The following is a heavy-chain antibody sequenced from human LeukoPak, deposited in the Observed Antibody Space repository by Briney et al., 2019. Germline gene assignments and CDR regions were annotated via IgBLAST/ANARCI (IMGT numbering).Heavy chain of an antibody. J-gene: IGHJ6*02. CDR2: ISWDSGSI. CDR1: GFTFDNYA. CDR3: AKDISNGDHNYYYGMDV. D-gene: IGHD4-17*01. Sequence: PGRSLRLSCAASGFTFDNYAMHWVRQAPGKGLEWVSGISWDSGSIGYADSVKGRFTISRDNAKNSLYLQMNSLRAEDTALYYCAKDISNGDHNYYYGMDVWGQGTTVTVSS. V-gene: IGHV3-9*01.